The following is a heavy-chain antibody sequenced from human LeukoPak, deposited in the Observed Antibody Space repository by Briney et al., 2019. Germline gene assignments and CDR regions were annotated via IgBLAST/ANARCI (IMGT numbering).Heavy chain of an antibody. V-gene: IGHV1-69*05. CDR3: ARDGESYYYGSGSYENYYYYYMDV. CDR2: IIPIFGTA. J-gene: IGHJ6*03. Sequence: GSSVKVSCKASGGTFSSYAISWVRRAPGQGLEWMGGIIPIFGTANYAQKFQGRVTITTDESTSTAYMELSSLRSEDTAVYYCARDGESYYYGSGSYENYYYYYMDVWGKGTTVTVSS. CDR1: GGTFSSYA. D-gene: IGHD3-10*01.